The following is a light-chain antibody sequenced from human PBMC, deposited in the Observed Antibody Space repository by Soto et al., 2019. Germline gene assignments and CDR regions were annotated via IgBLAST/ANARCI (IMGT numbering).Light chain of an antibody. CDR2: DAS. V-gene: IGKV3-11*01. Sequence: EIVLTQSPATLSLSPGERATLSCRASQSVSSYLAWYQQKPGQAPSLLIYDASNRATGIPARFSGSGSGTDFPLTISSLEPEDSAVYDCQQRSNWPTFGQGTRLEIK. J-gene: IGKJ5*01. CDR1: QSVSSY. CDR3: QQRSNWPT.